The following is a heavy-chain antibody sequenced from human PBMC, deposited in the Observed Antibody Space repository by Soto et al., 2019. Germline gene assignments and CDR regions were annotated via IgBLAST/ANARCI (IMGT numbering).Heavy chain of an antibody. J-gene: IGHJ4*02. V-gene: IGHV3-30*18. CDR2: ISYDGSNK. CDR1: GFTFSSYG. CDR3: AKVWGRRGYSYGQYFDY. D-gene: IGHD5-18*01. Sequence: GGSLRLSCAASGFTFSSYGMHWVRQAPGKGLEWVAVISYDGSNKYYADSVKGRFTISRDNSKNTLYLQMNSLRAEDTAVYYCAKVWGRRGYSYGQYFDYWGQGTLVTVSS.